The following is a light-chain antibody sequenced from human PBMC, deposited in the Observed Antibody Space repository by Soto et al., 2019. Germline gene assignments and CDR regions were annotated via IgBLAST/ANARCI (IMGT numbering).Light chain of an antibody. Sequence: QLVLTQPPSVSGAPGQRVTISCTGSISNIGAGYDVHWYQQLPVTAPKLLIYGNSNRPSGVPDRFSGSKSGTSASLAITGLQAEDEADYSCQSYDISLSVVFGGGTKLTVL. V-gene: IGLV1-40*01. CDR2: GNS. CDR3: QSYDISLSVV. CDR1: ISNIGAGYD. J-gene: IGLJ3*02.